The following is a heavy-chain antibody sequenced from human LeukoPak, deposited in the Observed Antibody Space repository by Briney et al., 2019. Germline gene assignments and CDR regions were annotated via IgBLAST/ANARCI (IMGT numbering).Heavy chain of an antibody. J-gene: IGHJ6*02. Sequence: SETLSLTCAVYGGSFSGYYWSWIRQPPGKGLEWIGEINHSGSTNYNPSLKSRVTISVDTSKNQFSLKLSSVTAADTAVYYCAKGDYYYGMGVWGQGTTVTVCS. CDR3: AKGDYYYGMGV. D-gene: IGHD3-16*01. V-gene: IGHV4-34*01. CDR2: INHSGST. CDR1: GGSFSGYY.